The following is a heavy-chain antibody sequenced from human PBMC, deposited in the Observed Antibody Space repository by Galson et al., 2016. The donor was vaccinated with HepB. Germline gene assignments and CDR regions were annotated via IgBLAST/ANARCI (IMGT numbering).Heavy chain of an antibody. CDR2: IWYDGSNK. Sequence: SLRLSCAASGFTFSSYGMHWVRQAPGKGLEWVAVIWYDGSNKYYADSVKGRFTISRDNAKNSLSLQMNSLRDEDTAVYYCARECRRGSTSCYLYYYGMDVWGQGTTVTVSS. CDR1: GFTFSSYG. V-gene: IGHV3-33*01. CDR3: ARECRRGSTSCYLYYYGMDV. J-gene: IGHJ6*02. D-gene: IGHD2-2*01.